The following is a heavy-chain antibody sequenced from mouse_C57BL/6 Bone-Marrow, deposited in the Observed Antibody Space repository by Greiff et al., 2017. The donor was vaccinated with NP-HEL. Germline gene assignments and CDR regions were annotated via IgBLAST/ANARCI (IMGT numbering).Heavy chain of an antibody. D-gene: IGHD1-1*01. CDR1: GFTFSDYG. CDR2: ISSGSSTI. J-gene: IGHJ4*01. V-gene: IGHV5-17*01. Sequence: EVQLVESGGGLVKPGGSLKLSCAASGFTFSDYGMHWVRQAPEKGLEWVAYISSGSSTIYYADTVKGRFTISRDNAKNTLFLQMTSLMSEDTAMYYCARSSYEGAMDYWGQGTSVTVSS. CDR3: ARSSYEGAMDY.